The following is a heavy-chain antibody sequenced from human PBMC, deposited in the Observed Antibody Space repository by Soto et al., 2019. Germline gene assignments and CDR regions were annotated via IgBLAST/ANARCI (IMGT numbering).Heavy chain of an antibody. CDR3: ARGYDSSGYYYKFDY. Sequence: SGGTFSRYAISWVRQDPGQGLEWMGGIIPIFGTANYAQKFQGRVTITADESTSTAYMELSSLRSEDTAVYYCARGYDSSGYYYKFDYWGQGTLVTVSS. V-gene: IGHV1-69*01. J-gene: IGHJ4*02. CDR2: IIPIFGTA. D-gene: IGHD3-22*01. CDR1: GGTFSRYA.